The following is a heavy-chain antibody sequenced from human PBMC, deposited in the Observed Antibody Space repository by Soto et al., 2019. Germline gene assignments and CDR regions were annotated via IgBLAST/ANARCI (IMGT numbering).Heavy chain of an antibody. CDR1: GFTFSSYG. V-gene: IGHV3-33*01. J-gene: IGHJ5*02. CDR3: ARDHWYSGYDSNWFDP. D-gene: IGHD5-12*01. CDR2: IWYDGSNK. Sequence: GGSLRLSCAASGFTFSSYGMHWVRQAPGKGLEWVAVIWYDGSNKYYADSVKGRFTISRHNSKNTLYLQMNSLRAEDTAVYYCARDHWYSGYDSNWFDPWGQGTLVTVSS.